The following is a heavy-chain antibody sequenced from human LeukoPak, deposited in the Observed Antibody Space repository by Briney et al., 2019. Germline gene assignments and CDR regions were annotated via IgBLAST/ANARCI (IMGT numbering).Heavy chain of an antibody. D-gene: IGHD3-10*01. CDR3: ALGALWFGYTTYGMDV. CDR2: IIPIFGTA. V-gene: IGHV1-69*13. CDR1: GGTFSSYA. Sequence: GASVKVSCKASGGTFSSYAISWVRQAPGQGLECMGGIIPIFGTANYAQKFQGRVTITADESTSTAYMEPSSLRSEDTAVYYCALGALWFGYTTYGMDVWGQGTTVTVSS. J-gene: IGHJ6*02.